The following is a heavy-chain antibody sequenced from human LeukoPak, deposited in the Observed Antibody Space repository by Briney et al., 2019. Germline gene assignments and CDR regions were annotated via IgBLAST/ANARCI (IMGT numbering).Heavy chain of an antibody. CDR3: ASSYTSDWSYYFHY. CDR2: ISYIGST. CDR1: GGSIRSYY. Sequence: PSETLSLTCTVSGGSIRSYYWSWIRQPPGKGLEWIGYISYIGSTNYNPSLDSRVTISLDTSKNQFSLKLRSVTAADTAVYYCASSYTSDWSYYFHYWGQGALVTVSS. D-gene: IGHD6-19*01. V-gene: IGHV4-59*08. J-gene: IGHJ4*02.